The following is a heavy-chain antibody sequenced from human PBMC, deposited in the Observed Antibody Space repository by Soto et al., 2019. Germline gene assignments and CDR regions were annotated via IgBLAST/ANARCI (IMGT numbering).Heavy chain of an antibody. J-gene: IGHJ3*02. V-gene: IGHV3-11*03. CDR3: ATGQQVRMADI. CDR2: ISSDSSDT. CDR1: GFTVSGYY. Sequence: QVQLLESGGGLVKPGESLRLSCAASGFTVSGYYMGWIRQPPGKGLEWISYISSDSSDTNHADSVKGRFTISRDNAKNSLYLQMNSRRAEDTAVYFCATGQQVRMADIWGQGTMVTVSS. D-gene: IGHD6-13*01.